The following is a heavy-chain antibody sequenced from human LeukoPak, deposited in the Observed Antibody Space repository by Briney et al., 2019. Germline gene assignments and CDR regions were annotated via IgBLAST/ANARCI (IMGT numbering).Heavy chain of an antibody. CDR2: ITSRSTT. J-gene: IGHJ6*03. D-gene: IGHD4-17*01. CDR3: AKIPYGDYLLDYYYMDV. CDR1: GFIFSHYG. Sequence: SGGSLRLSCAASGFIFSHYGMNWVRQAPGKGLEWVSGITSRSTTYYADSVKGRFTISRDNSKNTLYLQMNSLRAEDTAVYYCAKIPYGDYLLDYYYMDVWGKGTTVTISS. V-gene: IGHV3-23*01.